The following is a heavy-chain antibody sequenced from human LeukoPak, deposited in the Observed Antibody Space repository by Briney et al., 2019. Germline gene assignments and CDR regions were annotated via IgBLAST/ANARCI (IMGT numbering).Heavy chain of an antibody. CDR1: GDPITSHY. D-gene: IGHD5-24*01. V-gene: IGHV4-59*11. Sequence: SETLSLTCTVSGDPITSHYWSWIRQPPGKGLEWIGYISYTGGTNYNPSLESRLTMSVDTSKDQISLNLSSVTAADTAVYYCARISSETHYDYWGRGTLVTVSS. CDR2: ISYTGGT. J-gene: IGHJ4*02. CDR3: ARISSETHYDY.